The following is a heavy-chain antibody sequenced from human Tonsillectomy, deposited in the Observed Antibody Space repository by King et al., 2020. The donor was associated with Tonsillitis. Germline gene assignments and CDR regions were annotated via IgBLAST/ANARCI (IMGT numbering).Heavy chain of an antibody. J-gene: IGHJ5*02. CDR3: ARVGYIYGLYNWFDH. CDR1: GFTFSPYA. Sequence: VQLVESGGGVVQPGRSLRLSCAASGFTFSPYALHGVRQAPGKGLEWVSVISYDGSYKYYADSVKGRFTISRDTSKNTLYLEMNSLRGEDTAVYYCARVGYIYGLYNWFDHWGQGTLVSVSS. D-gene: IGHD5-18*01. V-gene: IGHV3-30*04. CDR2: ISYDGSYK.